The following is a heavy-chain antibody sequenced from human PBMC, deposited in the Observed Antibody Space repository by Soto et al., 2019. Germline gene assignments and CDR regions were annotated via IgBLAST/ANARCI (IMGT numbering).Heavy chain of an antibody. D-gene: IGHD2-8*01. CDR1: GYTFSRYG. CDR3: AKNGQPPYYYYGLDV. V-gene: IGHV1-18*01. CDR2: ISGYNGDT. Sequence: ASVKVSCTASGYTFSRYGISWVRQAPGQGLEWMGWISGYNGDTNYAQKFQGRVTMTIDTSTTTAYMELRGLTSDDTAIYYCAKNGQPPYYYYGLDVWGQGTTVTVSS. J-gene: IGHJ6*02.